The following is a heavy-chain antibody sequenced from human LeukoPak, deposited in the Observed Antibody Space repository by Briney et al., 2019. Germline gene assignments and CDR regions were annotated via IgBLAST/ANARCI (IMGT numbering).Heavy chain of an antibody. V-gene: IGHV3-30-3*01. Sequence: GGSLRLSCAASGFTFSSYAMHWVRQAPGKGLEWVAVISYDGSNKYYADSVKGRFTISRDNSKNTLYLQMNSLRAEDTAVYYCARARGNQHCSSTSCYKRPLFDYWGQGTLVTVSS. J-gene: IGHJ4*02. CDR3: ARARGNQHCSSTSCYKRPLFDY. CDR2: ISYDGSNK. D-gene: IGHD2-2*02. CDR1: GFTFSSYA.